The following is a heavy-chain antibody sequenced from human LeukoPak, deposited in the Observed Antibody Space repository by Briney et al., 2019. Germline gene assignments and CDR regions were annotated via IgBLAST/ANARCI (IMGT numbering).Heavy chain of an antibody. CDR2: ISYDGSNK. CDR1: GFTFSSYA. V-gene: IGHV3-30*04. CDR3: ARGWYSKFDY. D-gene: IGHD6-13*01. Sequence: GGSLRLSCAASGFTFSSYAMHWVRQAPGKGLEWVAVISYDGSNKYYADSVKGRFTIFRDNSKNTLYLQMNSLRAEDTAVYYCARGWYSKFDYWGQGTLVTVSS. J-gene: IGHJ4*02.